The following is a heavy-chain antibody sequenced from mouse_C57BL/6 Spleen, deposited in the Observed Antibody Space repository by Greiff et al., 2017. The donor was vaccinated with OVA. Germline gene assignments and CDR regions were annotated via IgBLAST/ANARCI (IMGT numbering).Heavy chain of an antibody. CDR2: IDPSDSYT. D-gene: IGHD1-1*01. CDR1: GYTFTSYW. CDR3: ARGGDYGRGLYWYFDV. Sequence: QVQLQQPGAELVRPGTSVKLSCKASGYTFTSYWMHWVKQRPGQGLEWIGVIDPSDSYTNYNQKFKGKATLTADTSSSTAYMQLSSLTSEDSAVDYCARGGDYGRGLYWYFDVWGTGTTVTVAS. J-gene: IGHJ1*03. V-gene: IGHV1-59*01.